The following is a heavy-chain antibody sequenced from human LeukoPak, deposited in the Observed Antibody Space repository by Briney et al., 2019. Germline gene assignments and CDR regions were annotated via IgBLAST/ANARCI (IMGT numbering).Heavy chain of an antibody. CDR1: GYTFTGYY. Sequence: ASVKVSCKASGYTFTGYYMHWVRQAPGQGLEWVGWIDPDSGGTNYAQKFQGRVTITRNTSISTAYMELSSLGSEDTAVYYCARGYYDFWSGYPHPGWFDPWGQGTLVTVSS. J-gene: IGHJ5*02. CDR3: ARGYYDFWSGYPHPGWFDP. D-gene: IGHD3-3*01. V-gene: IGHV1-2*02. CDR2: IDPDSGGT.